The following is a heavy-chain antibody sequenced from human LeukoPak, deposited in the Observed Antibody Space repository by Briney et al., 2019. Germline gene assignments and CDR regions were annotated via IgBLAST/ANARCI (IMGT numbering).Heavy chain of an antibody. V-gene: IGHV3-23*01. Sequence: GGSLRLSCAASGFTFSSYAMSWVRQAPGKGLEWVSAISGSGGSTYYADSVKGRFTISRDNSKNTLYLQMNSLRAEDTAVYYCAKSGTWEQWLVPPDAFDIWGQGTMVTVSS. CDR1: GFTFSSYA. J-gene: IGHJ3*02. CDR3: AKSGTWEQWLVPPDAFDI. CDR2: ISGSGGST. D-gene: IGHD6-19*01.